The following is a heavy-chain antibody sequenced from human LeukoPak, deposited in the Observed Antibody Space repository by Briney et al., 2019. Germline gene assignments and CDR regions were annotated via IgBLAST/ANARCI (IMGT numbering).Heavy chain of an antibody. CDR3: ASWGAYCSSTSCPNWFDP. J-gene: IGHJ5*02. CDR2: INWNGGST. Sequence: RPGGSLRLSCAASGSTFDDYGMSWVRQAPGKGLEWVSGINWNGGSTGYADSVKGRFTISRDNAKNSLYLQMNSLRAEDTALYYCASWGAYCSSTSCPNWFDPWGQGTLVTVSS. V-gene: IGHV3-20*04. CDR1: GSTFDDYG. D-gene: IGHD2-2*01.